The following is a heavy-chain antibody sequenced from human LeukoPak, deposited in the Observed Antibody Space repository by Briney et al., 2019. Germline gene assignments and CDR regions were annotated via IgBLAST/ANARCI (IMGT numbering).Heavy chain of an antibody. CDR3: ARGPIVVVPAADDYYYYYYMDV. V-gene: IGHV4-61*02. J-gene: IGHJ6*03. D-gene: IGHD2-2*01. CDR1: GGSISSGSYY. Sequence: SQTLSLTCTVSGGSISSGSYYWSWIRQPAGKGLEWIGRIYTSGSTNYNPSLKSRVTISVDTSKNQFSLKLSSVTAADTAVYYCARGPIVVVPAADDYYYYYYMDVWGKGTTVTISS. CDR2: IYTSGST.